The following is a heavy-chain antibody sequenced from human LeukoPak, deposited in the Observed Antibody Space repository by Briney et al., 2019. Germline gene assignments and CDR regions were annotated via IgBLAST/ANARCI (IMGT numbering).Heavy chain of an antibody. J-gene: IGHJ4*02. CDR1: GGSISSGSYY. V-gene: IGHV4-61*02. CDR2: IYTSGST. Sequence: PSETLSLTCTVSGGSISSGSYYWSWIRQPAGKGLEWIGRIYTSGSTNYNPSLKSRVTISVDTSKNQFSLKLSSVTAADTAVYYCARAGYSSRAYGYWGQGTLVTVSS. D-gene: IGHD6-13*01. CDR3: ARAGYSSRAYGY.